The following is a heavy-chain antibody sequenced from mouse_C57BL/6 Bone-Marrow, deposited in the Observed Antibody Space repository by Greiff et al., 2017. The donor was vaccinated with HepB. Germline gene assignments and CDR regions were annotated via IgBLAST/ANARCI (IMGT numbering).Heavy chain of an antibody. CDR3: ARGDSSGWFAY. Sequence: VKLMESGAELVRPGASVKLSCKASGYTFTDYYINWVKQRPGQGLEWIARIYPGSGNTYYNEKFKGKATLTAEKSSSTAYMQLSSLTSEDSAVYFCARGDSSGWFAYWGQGTLVTVSA. CDR2: IYPGSGNT. V-gene: IGHV1-76*01. J-gene: IGHJ3*01. D-gene: IGHD3-2*02. CDR1: GYTFTDYY.